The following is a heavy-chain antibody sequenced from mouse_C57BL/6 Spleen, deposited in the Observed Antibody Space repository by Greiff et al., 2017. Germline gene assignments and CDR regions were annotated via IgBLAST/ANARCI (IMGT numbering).Heavy chain of an antibody. D-gene: IGHD1-1*01. J-gene: IGHJ2*01. CDR3: AREGYYYGSRRGNYFDY. Sequence: VQLQQPGAELVKPGASVKMSCKASGYTFTSYWITWVKQRPGQGLEWIGDIYPGSGSTNYNEKFKSKATLTVDTSSSTAYMQLSSLTSEDSAVYYCAREGYYYGSRRGNYFDYWGQGTTLTVSS. CDR2: IYPGSGST. V-gene: IGHV1-55*01. CDR1: GYTFTSYW.